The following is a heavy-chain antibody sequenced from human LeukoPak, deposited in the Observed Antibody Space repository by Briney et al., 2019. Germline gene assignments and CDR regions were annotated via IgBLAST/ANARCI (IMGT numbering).Heavy chain of an antibody. D-gene: IGHD1-26*01. Sequence: GGSLRLSCAASGFTFSSYCMNWVRQAPGKGLEWVSGTNWNGGSTGYADSVNGRFTLSRDNAKNSLYLQMNSLRAEDTALYYCARVVDSGSYYPFDYWGQGTLVTVSS. V-gene: IGHV3-20*04. J-gene: IGHJ4*02. CDR3: ARVVDSGSYYPFDY. CDR2: TNWNGGST. CDR1: GFTFSSYC.